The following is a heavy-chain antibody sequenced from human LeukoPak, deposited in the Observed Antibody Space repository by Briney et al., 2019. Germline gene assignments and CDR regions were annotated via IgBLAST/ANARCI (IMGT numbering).Heavy chain of an antibody. Sequence: SETLSLTCTVSGGSISSYYWSWIRQPPGKGLEWIGYIYYGGSTNYNPSLKSRVTISVDTSKNQFSLKLSSVTAADTAVYYCARGAVEMATITPFDYWGQGTLVTVSS. CDR1: GGSISSYY. D-gene: IGHD5-24*01. V-gene: IGHV4-59*01. CDR3: ARGAVEMATITPFDY. CDR2: IYYGGST. J-gene: IGHJ4*02.